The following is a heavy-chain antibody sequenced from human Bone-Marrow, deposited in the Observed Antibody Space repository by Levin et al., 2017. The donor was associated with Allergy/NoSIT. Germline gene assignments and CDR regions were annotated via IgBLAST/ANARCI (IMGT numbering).Heavy chain of an antibody. D-gene: IGHD5-24*01. J-gene: IGHJ6*02. CDR2: MNPNSGNT. V-gene: IGHV1-8*01. CDR3: ARDFKEEMATIGGMDV. CDR1: GYTFTSYD. Sequence: ASVKVSCKASGYTFTSYDINWVRQATGQGLEWMGWMNPNSGNTGYAQKFQGRVTMTRNTSISTAYMELSSLRSEDTAVYYCARDFKEEMATIGGMDVWGQGTTVTVSS.